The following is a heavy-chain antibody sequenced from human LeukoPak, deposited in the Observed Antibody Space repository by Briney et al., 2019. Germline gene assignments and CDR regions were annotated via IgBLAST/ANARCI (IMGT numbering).Heavy chain of an antibody. D-gene: IGHD2-15*01. CDR3: ARAQYCSGGSCYGDY. V-gene: IGHV3-23*01. CDR1: GFNFNNYA. Sequence: GGSLRLSCAASGFNFNNYAMNWVRQAPGEGLEWVSAISGGDSGRTSYTDSVKGRFTISRDNSKNTLYLQMNSLRAEDTAVYYCARAQYCSGGSCYGDYWGQGTLVTVSS. CDR2: ISGGDSGRT. J-gene: IGHJ4*02.